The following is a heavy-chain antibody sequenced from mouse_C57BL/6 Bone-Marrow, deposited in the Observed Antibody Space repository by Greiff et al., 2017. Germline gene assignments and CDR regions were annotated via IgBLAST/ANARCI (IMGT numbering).Heavy chain of an antibody. CDR3: ARPAGYAMGG. CDR2: ISNGGGST. V-gene: IGHV5-12*01. CDR1: GFTFSDYY. J-gene: IGHJ4*01. Sequence: EVQLVESGGGLVQPGGSLKLSCAASGFTFSDYYMYWVRQTPEKRLEWVAYISNGGGSTYYPDTVKGRFTIARDTATNTLYLQLSRLKSEDTAMYYCARPAGYAMGGWGQRTSVTVAS.